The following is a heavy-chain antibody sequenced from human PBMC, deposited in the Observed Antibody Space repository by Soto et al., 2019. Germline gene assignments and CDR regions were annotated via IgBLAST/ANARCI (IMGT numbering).Heavy chain of an antibody. V-gene: IGHV3-7*01. CDR2: INRGSSGT. J-gene: IGHJ4*02. D-gene: IGHD5-18*01. CDR3: ATLDTAEIQTAAY. CDR1: GFIFSAYW. Sequence: EVQLVESGGALVQPGGSLRLSCAGSGFIFSAYWMSWVRHGPGKGLEWVAMINRGSSGTHYVDSVKGRFTISRDNAKNSRYLQMTSLRVEDTAVYYWATLDTAEIQTAAYWGQGTLVTVSS.